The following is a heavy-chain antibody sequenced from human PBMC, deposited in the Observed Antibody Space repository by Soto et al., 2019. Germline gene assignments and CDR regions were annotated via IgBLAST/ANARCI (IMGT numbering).Heavy chain of an antibody. Sequence: PGGSLRLSCAASGFTFSTYAMAWVRQAPGKGLEWVSAISGSGGVTHDADSVKGRFTISRDNSKNTLYLQMNSLRAEDTAIYYCGRDATWISSRVLLSVDYWGKGALVIVTS. CDR2: ISGSGGVT. V-gene: IGHV3-23*01. CDR1: GFTFSTYA. D-gene: IGHD3-16*01. CDR3: GRDATWISSRVLLSVDY. J-gene: IGHJ4*02.